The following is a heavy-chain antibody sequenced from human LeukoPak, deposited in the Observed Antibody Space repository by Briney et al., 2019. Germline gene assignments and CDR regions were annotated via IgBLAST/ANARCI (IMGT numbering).Heavy chain of an antibody. Sequence: PGGSLRLSCAASGFTFSSYGMHWVRQAPGKGLEWVAVIWYDGSNKYYADSVKGRFTISRDNSKNTLYLQMNSLRAEDTAVYYCARDSISIVGARVYFDYWGQGTLVTVSS. CDR3: ARDSISIVGARVYFDY. J-gene: IGHJ4*02. V-gene: IGHV3-33*01. CDR2: IWYDGSNK. D-gene: IGHD1-26*01. CDR1: GFTFSSYG.